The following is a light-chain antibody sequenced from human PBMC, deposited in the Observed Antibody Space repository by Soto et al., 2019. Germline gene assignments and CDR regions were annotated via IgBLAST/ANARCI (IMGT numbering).Light chain of an antibody. Sequence: DIQMTQSPSSLSASVGDRVTITCQASQDINKFLNWYQQKPGKAPKLLIFDATTLETGVPSRFSGSGSGTDFSFTISSLQPEDIATYYCQYYDNLPPALTFGGGTKVEIK. CDR1: QDINKF. V-gene: IGKV1-33*01. J-gene: IGKJ4*01. CDR2: DAT. CDR3: QYYDNLPPALT.